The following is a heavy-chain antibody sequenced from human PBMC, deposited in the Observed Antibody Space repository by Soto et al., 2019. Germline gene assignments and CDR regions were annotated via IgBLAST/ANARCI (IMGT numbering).Heavy chain of an antibody. J-gene: IGHJ5*02. Sequence: GGSLRLSCAASGFTFSSYWMHWVRQAPGKGLVWVSRINSDGSTTNYADSVKGRFTISRDNAKNTLYLQMNSLRADDMAVYYCARDHCTTATCYTVWFDPWGQGTLVTVSS. D-gene: IGHD2-2*02. CDR2: INSDGSTT. V-gene: IGHV3-74*01. CDR1: GFTFSSYW. CDR3: ARDHCTTATCYTVWFDP.